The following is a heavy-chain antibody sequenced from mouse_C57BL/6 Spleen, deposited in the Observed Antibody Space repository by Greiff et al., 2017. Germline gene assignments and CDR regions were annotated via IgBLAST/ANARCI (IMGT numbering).Heavy chain of an antibody. CDR1: GYSITSGYY. CDR3: AREGELRYYFDY. CDR2: IGYDGSN. D-gene: IGHD1-1*01. Sequence: EVQLMESGPGLVKPSQSLSLTCSVTGYSITSGYYWYWIRQFPGNKLEWMGYIGYDGSNNYNPSLKNRISITRDTSKNQFFLKLILVTTEDTATYYCAREGELRYYFDYWGQGTTLTVSS. V-gene: IGHV3-6*01. J-gene: IGHJ2*01.